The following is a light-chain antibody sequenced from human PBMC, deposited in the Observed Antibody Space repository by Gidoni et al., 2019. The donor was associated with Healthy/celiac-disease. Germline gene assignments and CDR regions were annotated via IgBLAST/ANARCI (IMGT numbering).Light chain of an antibody. J-gene: IGKJ2*02. CDR3: QQSYSTPRT. Sequence: DIQLTQSPSSLSASVGDRVTITCRASQSISSYLNWYQQKPGKAPKLLIDAASILQSGVPSRFSGSGSGTDFTLTISILQPEDFATYYCQQSYSTPRTFGQGTKLEIK. CDR2: AAS. CDR1: QSISSY. V-gene: IGKV1-39*01.